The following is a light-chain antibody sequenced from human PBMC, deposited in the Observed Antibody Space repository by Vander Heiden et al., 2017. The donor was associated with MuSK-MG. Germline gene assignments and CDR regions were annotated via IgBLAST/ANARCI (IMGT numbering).Light chain of an antibody. CDR1: SGPSDYA. J-gene: IGLJ2*01. CDR3: QTWGSGIHEVV. V-gene: IGLV4-69*01. Sequence: QFGLTKSPPTPPPLEAPVRLTCTLTSGPSDYAIAWHQQQPHKGPRYLMKINSDGSHIKGDGIPDRFSGSSSGAERYLTISSLQSDDEADYYCQTWGSGIHEVVFGGGTKLTVL. CDR2: INSDGSH.